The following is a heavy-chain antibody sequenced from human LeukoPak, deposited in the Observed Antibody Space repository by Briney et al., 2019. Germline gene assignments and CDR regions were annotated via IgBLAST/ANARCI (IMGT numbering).Heavy chain of an antibody. J-gene: IGHJ3*02. D-gene: IGHD1-26*01. CDR1: GFTFSSYA. CDR2: ISYDGSNK. V-gene: IGHV3-30*04. CDR3: ARVSGDGESSYRALDI. Sequence: GGSLRLSCAASGFTFSSYAMHWVRQAPGKGLEWVAVISYDGSNKYYADSVKGRFTISRDNSKNTLYLQMNSLRAEDTAVYYCARVSGDGESSYRALDIWGQGTMVTVSS.